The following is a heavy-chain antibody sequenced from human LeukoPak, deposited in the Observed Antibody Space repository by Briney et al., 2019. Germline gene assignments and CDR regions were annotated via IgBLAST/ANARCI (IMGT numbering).Heavy chain of an antibody. V-gene: IGHV3-30*02. J-gene: IGHJ6*03. D-gene: IGHD3-22*01. CDR3: AKDGGGYYPSYHYYMDV. CDR1: GFTFSSYW. CDR2: IRYDGSNK. Sequence: GGSLRLSCAASGFTFSSYWMHWVHHPPAKGLEWVAFIRYDGSNKYYADSVKGRFTISRDNSKNTLYLQMNSLRAEDTAWYYCAKDGGGYYPSYHYYMDVWGKGTTVTISS.